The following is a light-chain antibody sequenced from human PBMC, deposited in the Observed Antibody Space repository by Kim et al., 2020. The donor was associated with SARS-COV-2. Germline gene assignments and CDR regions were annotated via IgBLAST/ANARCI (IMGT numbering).Light chain of an antibody. CDR1: KLGDKY. CDR2: QDS. CDR3: QAWDSSTAV. J-gene: IGLJ3*02. Sequence: VTPGQTARITCSGDKLGDKYSCWYQQKPGQSPVLVIYQDSKRPSGIPERVSGSNSGNTATLTISGTQAMDEADYYCQAWDSSTAVFGGGTQLTVL. V-gene: IGLV3-1*01.